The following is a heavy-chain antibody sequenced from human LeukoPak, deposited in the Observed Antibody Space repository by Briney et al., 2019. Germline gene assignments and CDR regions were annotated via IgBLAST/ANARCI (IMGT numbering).Heavy chain of an antibody. Sequence: GGSLRLSCAASGFTFSSYAMSWVRQAPGKGLEWVSAISGSGGSTYYADSVKGRYTISRDNSKNTLYLQMNSLRAEDTAVYYCAKHQVGYYGSGSYNDYWGQGTLVTVSS. D-gene: IGHD3-10*01. CDR1: GFTFSSYA. V-gene: IGHV3-23*01. J-gene: IGHJ4*02. CDR2: ISGSGGST. CDR3: AKHQVGYYGSGSYNDY.